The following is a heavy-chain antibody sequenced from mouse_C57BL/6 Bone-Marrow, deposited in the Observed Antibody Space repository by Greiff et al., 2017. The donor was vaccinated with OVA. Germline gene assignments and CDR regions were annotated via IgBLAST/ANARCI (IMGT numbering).Heavy chain of an antibody. Sequence: VQLQQPGAELVRPGTSVKLSCKASGYTFTSYWMHWVKQRPGQGLEWIGVIDPSDSYTNYNQKFKGKATLTVDTSSSTAYMQLSSLTSEDSAVSNGARSDDGSSYGGQGTTLTVSS. D-gene: IGHD1-1*01. J-gene: IGHJ2*01. CDR1: GYTFTSYW. CDR3: ARSDDGSSY. V-gene: IGHV1-59*01. CDR2: IDPSDSYT.